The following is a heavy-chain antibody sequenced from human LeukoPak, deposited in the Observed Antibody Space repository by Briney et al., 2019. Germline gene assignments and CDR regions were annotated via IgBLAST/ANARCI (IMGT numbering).Heavy chain of an antibody. D-gene: IGHD1-26*01. CDR3: VTLGATNFDY. CDR1: GYTFTGYS. CDR2: ISPDSGGT. J-gene: IGHJ4*02. Sequence: GASVKVSFKASGYTFTGYSIHWVRQAPGQGLEFLGWISPDSGGTNYPQKFQGRVTLTRDTSISTAYMELSRLRSDDTAVYYCVTLGATNFDYWGQGTLVTVSS. V-gene: IGHV1-2*02.